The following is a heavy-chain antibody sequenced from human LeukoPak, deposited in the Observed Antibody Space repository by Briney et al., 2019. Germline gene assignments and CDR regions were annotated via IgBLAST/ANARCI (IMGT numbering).Heavy chain of an antibody. D-gene: IGHD4-17*01. CDR1: GFTFGDYA. V-gene: IGHV3-49*03. J-gene: IGHJ4*02. CDR3: PRDLTGYRDSGFDY. Sequence: AGGSLRLSCTASGFTFGDYAMSWFRQAPVKGLEWVGFIRSKAYGGTTEYAASVKGRFTISRDDSKSIAYLQMNSLKTEDTAVYYCPRDLTGYRDSGFDYWGQGTLVTVSS. CDR2: IRSKAYGGTT.